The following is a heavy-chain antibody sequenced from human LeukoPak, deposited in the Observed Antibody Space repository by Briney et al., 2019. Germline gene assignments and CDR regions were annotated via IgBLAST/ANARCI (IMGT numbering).Heavy chain of an antibody. Sequence: ASVKVSCKASGYTFTSYGISWVRQALGQGLEWMGWISAYNGNTNYAQKLQGRVTMTTDTSTSTAYMELRSLRSDDTAVYYCARADKQLELSTGLDYWGQGTLVTVSS. J-gene: IGHJ4*02. V-gene: IGHV1-18*01. CDR3: ARADKQLELSTGLDY. D-gene: IGHD1-7*01. CDR2: ISAYNGNT. CDR1: GYTFTSYG.